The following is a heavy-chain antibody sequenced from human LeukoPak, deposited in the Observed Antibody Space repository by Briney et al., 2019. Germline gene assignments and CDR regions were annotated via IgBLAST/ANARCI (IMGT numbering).Heavy chain of an antibody. D-gene: IGHD2-2*02. CDR1: GYTFTSYY. Sequence: ASVKVSCKASGYTFTSYYMHWVRQAPGQGLEWMGRINPNSGGTNYAQKFQGRVTMTRDTSISTAYMELSRLRSDDTAVYYCARTYCSSTSCYTGIDYWGQGTLVTVSS. CDR3: ARTYCSSTSCYTGIDY. V-gene: IGHV1-2*06. J-gene: IGHJ4*02. CDR2: INPNSGGT.